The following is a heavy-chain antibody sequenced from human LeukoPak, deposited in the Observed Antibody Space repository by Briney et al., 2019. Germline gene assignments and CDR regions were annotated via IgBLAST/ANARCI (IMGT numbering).Heavy chain of an antibody. CDR2: TGGSDGAT. D-gene: IGHD1-26*01. CDR1: GFTISTYA. Sequence: GGSLRLSCAASGFTISTYAMSWVRQAPGKGLEWVSATGGSDGATYYADSVKGRFTISRDNSKNTLLLQMSSLRAEDTAVYYCAKVPLGSGSYYPYYYYMDVWGKGTTVTVSS. J-gene: IGHJ6*03. V-gene: IGHV3-23*01. CDR3: AKVPLGSGSYYPYYYYMDV.